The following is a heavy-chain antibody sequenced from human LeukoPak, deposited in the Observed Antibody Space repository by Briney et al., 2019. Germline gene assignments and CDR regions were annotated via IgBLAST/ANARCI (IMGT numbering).Heavy chain of an antibody. CDR1: GFTFSSYA. Sequence: GGSLRLSCAASGFTFSSYAMHWVRQAPGKGLEWVAVISYDGSNKYYADSVKGRFTISRDNSKNTLYLQMNSLRAEDAAVYYCARGEGYYDSRGYFDYWGQGTLVTVSS. CDR3: ARGEGYYDSRGYFDY. CDR2: ISYDGSNK. J-gene: IGHJ4*02. V-gene: IGHV3-30*04. D-gene: IGHD3-22*01.